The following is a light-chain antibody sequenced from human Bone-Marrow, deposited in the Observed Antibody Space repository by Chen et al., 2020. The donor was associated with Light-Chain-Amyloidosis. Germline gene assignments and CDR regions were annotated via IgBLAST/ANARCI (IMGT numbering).Light chain of an antibody. Sequence: DIQMTQSPSFLSASVGDRVTITCRASQGISNSLAWYQQKPGKAPKLLLYAASTLESGVPSRFSGSGSGTDYTLTISSLQPEDFATYYCQHYYGTLLSFGPGTRVDIK. CDR1: QGISNS. J-gene: IGKJ3*01. CDR2: AAS. V-gene: IGKV1-NL1*01. CDR3: QHYYGTLLS.